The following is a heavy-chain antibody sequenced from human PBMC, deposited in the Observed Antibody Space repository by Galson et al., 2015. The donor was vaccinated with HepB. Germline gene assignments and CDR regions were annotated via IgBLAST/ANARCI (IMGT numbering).Heavy chain of an antibody. Sequence: SLRLSCADPGSTFSTYTMHWVRLAPGKGLEWVSGISGSGARTYYADAVKGRFTISRDNSKNTMYLQMNSLRVEDTARCYCAKDPFRERITMVRGIWGQGTMVTVSS. CDR1: GSTFSTYT. CDR3: AKDPFRERITMVRGI. V-gene: IGHV3-23*01. D-gene: IGHD3-10*01. CDR2: ISGSGART. J-gene: IGHJ3*02.